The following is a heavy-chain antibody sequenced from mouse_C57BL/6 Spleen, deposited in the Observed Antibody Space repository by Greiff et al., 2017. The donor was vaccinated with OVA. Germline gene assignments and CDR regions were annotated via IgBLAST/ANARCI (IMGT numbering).Heavy chain of an antibody. V-gene: IGHV5-16*01. J-gene: IGHJ2*01. Sequence: EVQRVESEGGLVQPGSSMKLSCTASGFTFSDYYMAWVRQVPEKGLEWVANINYDGSSTYYLDSLKSRFIISRDNAKNILYLQMSSLKSEDTATYYCAREPLYDGYFFFDYWGQGTTLTVSS. CDR2: INYDGSST. CDR3: AREPLYDGYFFFDY. D-gene: IGHD2-3*01. CDR1: GFTFSDYY.